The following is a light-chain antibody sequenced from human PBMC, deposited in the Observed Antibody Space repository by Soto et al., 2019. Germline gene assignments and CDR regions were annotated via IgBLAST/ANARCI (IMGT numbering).Light chain of an antibody. CDR2: KAS. CDR1: QSINSW. J-gene: IGKJ2*01. Sequence: DFQMTQFPSTLSASVGDRVTITCRASQSINSWLVWYQQKPGKAPNLLIYKASSLESGVPSRFSGSGSGTEFTLTISSLQPDDFATYYCQQYNSSPYTFGQGTKLEIK. CDR3: QQYNSSPYT. V-gene: IGKV1-5*03.